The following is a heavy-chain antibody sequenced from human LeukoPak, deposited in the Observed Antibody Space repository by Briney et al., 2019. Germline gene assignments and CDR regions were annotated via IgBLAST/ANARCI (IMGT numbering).Heavy chain of an antibody. V-gene: IGHV3-23*01. D-gene: IGHD3-10*01. J-gene: IGHJ4*02. CDR1: GFTFSSYA. CDR2: ISGSGGST. Sequence: GGSLRLSCAASGFTFSSYAMSWVRQAPGKGLEWVSAISGSGGSTYYADSVKGRFTISRDNSKNTLYLQMNSLRAEDTAVYYCAKLYGSGSYSQIDYWGQGTLATVSS. CDR3: AKLYGSGSYSQIDY.